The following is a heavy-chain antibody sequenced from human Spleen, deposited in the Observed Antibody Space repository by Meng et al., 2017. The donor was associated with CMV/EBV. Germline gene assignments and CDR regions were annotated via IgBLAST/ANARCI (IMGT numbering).Heavy chain of an antibody. CDR3: ARVSSFWIGFTNHDTFDL. V-gene: IGHV1-18*01. CDR2: SSPYNSDT. J-gene: IGHJ3*01. D-gene: IGHD3-3*01. CDR1: GYSFTTYG. Sequence: ASVKVSCKASGYSFTTYGIVWVRQAPGQGLEWMGWSSPYNSDTQFGQNFQGRITVTKDTSTSTAYMELRSLRSDDTAVYFCARVSSFWIGFTNHDTFDLWGQGTMVTVSS.